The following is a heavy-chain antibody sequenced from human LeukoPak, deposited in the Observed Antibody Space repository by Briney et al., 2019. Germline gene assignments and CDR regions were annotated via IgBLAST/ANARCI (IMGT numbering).Heavy chain of an antibody. CDR1: GFTSSSYA. D-gene: IGHD6-19*01. CDR3: AKDLDAGDNSGWYLKWFDP. V-gene: IGHV3-23*01. J-gene: IGHJ5*02. Sequence: GGSLRLSCAASGFTSSSYAMSWVRQAPGKGLEWVSAISGSGDSTYYADSVKGRFSISRDNSKNTVYLQMSSLRVEDTAVYYCAKDLDAGDNSGWYLKWFDPWGQGTLVTVSS. CDR2: ISGSGDST.